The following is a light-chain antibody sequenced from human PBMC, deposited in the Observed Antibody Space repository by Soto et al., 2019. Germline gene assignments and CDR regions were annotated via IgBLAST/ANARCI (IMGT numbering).Light chain of an antibody. CDR2: ATS. CDR3: QQSYSTPYT. Sequence: DMEMTQSPSSLSASVGDRVTITCRARQSIGNFLHWYQQQPGKAPRLLIYATSSLQSGVPSRFSGSGSGTDFTLTISILQPEDFATYYCQQSYSTPYTFGQGTQLEI. J-gene: IGKJ2*01. CDR1: QSIGNF. V-gene: IGKV1-39*01.